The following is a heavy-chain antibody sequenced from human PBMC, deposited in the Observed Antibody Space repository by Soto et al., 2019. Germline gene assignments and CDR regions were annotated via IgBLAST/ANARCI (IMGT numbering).Heavy chain of an antibody. CDR1: GDAITNDNFY. V-gene: IGHV4-30-4*01. CDR2: IYHSGIT. D-gene: IGHD7-27*01. CDR3: ARDNSGQVVL. Sequence: PSETLSLTCSVSGDAITNDNFYWSWIRQPPGKGLQWIGYIYHSGITYYNPSFESRVSISVDTSKNQFSLNLRSVSAADTAIYYCARDNSGQVVLWGQGILVTVSS. J-gene: IGHJ4*01.